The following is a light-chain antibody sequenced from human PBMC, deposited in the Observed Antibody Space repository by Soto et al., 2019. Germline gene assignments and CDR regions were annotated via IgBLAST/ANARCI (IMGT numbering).Light chain of an antibody. CDR2: GAS. J-gene: IGKJ4*01. V-gene: IGKV3-15*01. Sequence: EIVMTQSPSTLSVPPGERPTLSCRASQSVSSNLAWYQQKPGQAPRLLIYGASTRATGIPARFSGSGSGTEFTLTISSLQSEDFAVYYCQQYNNWPLTFGGGTKVDI. CDR1: QSVSSN. CDR3: QQYNNWPLT.